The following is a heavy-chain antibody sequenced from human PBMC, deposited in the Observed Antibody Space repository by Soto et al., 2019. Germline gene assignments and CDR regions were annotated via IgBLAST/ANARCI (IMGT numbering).Heavy chain of an antibody. CDR2: IYHSGST. V-gene: IGHV4-4*02. Sequence: SETLSLTCAVSSGSISSSNWWSWVRQPPGKGLEWIGEIYHSGSTNYNPSLKSRVTISVDKSKNQFSLKLSSVTAADTAVYYCASLHRGPYYFDYWGQGTLVTVSS. CDR3: ASLHRGPYYFDY. J-gene: IGHJ4*02. D-gene: IGHD3-10*01. CDR1: SGSISSSNW.